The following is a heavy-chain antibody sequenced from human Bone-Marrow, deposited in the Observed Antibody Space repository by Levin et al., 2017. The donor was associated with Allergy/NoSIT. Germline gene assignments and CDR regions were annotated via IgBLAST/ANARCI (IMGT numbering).Heavy chain of an antibody. V-gene: IGHV2-70*01. CDR1: GFSVSTRGMC. CDR2: IEWDNDK. J-gene: IGHJ4*02. D-gene: IGHD6-13*01. Sequence: QTLSLTCTISGFSVSTRGMCVSWIRQPPGKALEWLALIEWDNDKYYRTSLKTRLTISKDTSKNQVVLTMTNVDPLDTATYYCARAKGGASAPNDYWGQGTLVTVSS. CDR3: ARAKGGASAPNDY.